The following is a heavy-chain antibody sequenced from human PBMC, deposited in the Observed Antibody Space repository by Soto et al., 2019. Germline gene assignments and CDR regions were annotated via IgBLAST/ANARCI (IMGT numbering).Heavy chain of an antibody. D-gene: IGHD6-19*01. CDR1: GFSLSSTRVA. CDR3: AHSVVAGLGYYLDY. V-gene: IGHV2-5*02. Sequence: QITLKESGPTLVKPPQTLTLTCTFSGFSLSSTRVAVGWIRQPPGKALEWLGLIYWDDDKRYRPLLKSRITITKDTSKNQVVLTMTNMDPVDTATYYCAHSVVAGLGYYLDYWGQGTLVTVSS. CDR2: IYWDDDK. J-gene: IGHJ4*02.